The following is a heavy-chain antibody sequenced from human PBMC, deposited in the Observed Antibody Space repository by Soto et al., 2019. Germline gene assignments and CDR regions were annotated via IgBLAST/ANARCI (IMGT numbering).Heavy chain of an antibody. V-gene: IGHV3-7*01. CDR3: ARDSSGWYYYYYYGMDV. CDR2: IKQDGSEK. D-gene: IGHD6-19*01. CDR1: GFTFSSYW. J-gene: IGHJ6*02. Sequence: ESGGGLVQPGGSLRLSCAASGFTFSSYWMSWVRQAPGKGLEWVANIKQDGSEKYYVDSVKGRFTISRDNAKNSLYLQMNSLRAEDTAVYYCARDSSGWYYYYYYGMDVWGQGTTVTVSS.